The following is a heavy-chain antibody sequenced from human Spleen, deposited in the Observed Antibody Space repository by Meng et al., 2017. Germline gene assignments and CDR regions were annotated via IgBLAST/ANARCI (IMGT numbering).Heavy chain of an antibody. CDR1: GDSISTSPYH. Sequence: QLQLQESGPRLVKPSETLSLTCTVSGDSISTSPYHWGWIRQPPGRGLEWIGSIYYRGSTDYNPSLKSRVTISVDTSKNHFSLKVASVTTADTAVYYCVRSSGWVRTGFDPWGQGTLVTVSS. J-gene: IGHJ5*02. CDR3: VRSSGWVRTGFDP. V-gene: IGHV4-39*02. D-gene: IGHD6-19*01. CDR2: IYYRGST.